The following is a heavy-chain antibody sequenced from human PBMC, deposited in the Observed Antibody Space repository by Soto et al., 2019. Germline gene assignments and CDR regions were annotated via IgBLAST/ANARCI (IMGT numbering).Heavy chain of an antibody. J-gene: IGHJ6*02. D-gene: IGHD1-1*01. V-gene: IGHV4-34*01. CDR1: GGSFNDYF. Sequence: QVQLQQWGAGLLKPSETLSLACAVYGGSFNDYFWSWMRQPPGKGLEWIGEIHHSGSTHYNPALKSRVTISVDTSKNQFSLRLRSVTAADTAVYYCARQPVSLNGKYFFYFYGLDVWGQGTTVTVSS. CDR2: IHHSGST. CDR3: ARQPVSLNGKYFFYFYGLDV.